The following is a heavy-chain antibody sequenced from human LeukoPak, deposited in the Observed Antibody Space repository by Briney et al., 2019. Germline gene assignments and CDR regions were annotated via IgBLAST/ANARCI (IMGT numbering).Heavy chain of an antibody. D-gene: IGHD6-6*01. CDR3: ARDVSAMGYSISSDFDY. V-gene: IGHV3-74*01. CDR1: GFTFSTYW. J-gene: IGHJ4*02. Sequence: GGSLRLSSAASGFTFSTYWMHWVRQIPGKGLVWVSCIKTDGSITRYADSVKGRFTISRDNAKNTLYLQMNSLRVEDTAVYYCARDVSAMGYSISSDFDYWGQGTLVTVSS. CDR2: IKTDGSIT.